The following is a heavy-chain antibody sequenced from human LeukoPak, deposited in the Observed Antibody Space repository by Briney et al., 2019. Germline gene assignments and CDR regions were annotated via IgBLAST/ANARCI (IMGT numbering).Heavy chain of an antibody. CDR2: INHSGST. D-gene: IGHD5-12*01. CDR3: ARGGGYSAYDFYFDY. J-gene: IGHJ4*02. V-gene: IGHV4-34*01. Sequence: SETLSLTCAVYGGSFSGYYWSWIRQPPGKGLEWIGEINHSGSTNYNPSLKSRVTISVDTSKNQFSLKLSSVTAADTAVYYCARGGGYSAYDFYFDYWGQGTLVTVSS. CDR1: GGSFSGYY.